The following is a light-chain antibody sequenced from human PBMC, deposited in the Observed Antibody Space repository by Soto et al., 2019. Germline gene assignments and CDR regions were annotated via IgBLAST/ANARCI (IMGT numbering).Light chain of an antibody. CDR1: QSVSSSY. V-gene: IGKV3D-20*01. J-gene: IGKJ1*01. CDR3: QQLNSYPWT. CDR2: DAS. Sequence: EIVLTQSPATLSLSPGERATLSCGASQSVSSSYLAWYQQKPGLAPRLLIYDASSRATGIPDRFSGSGSGTDFTLTISRLEPEDFAVYYCQQLNSYPWTFGQGTKVEIK.